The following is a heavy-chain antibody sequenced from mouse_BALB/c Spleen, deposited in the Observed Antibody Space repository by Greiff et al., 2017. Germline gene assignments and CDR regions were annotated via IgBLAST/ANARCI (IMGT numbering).Heavy chain of an antibody. CDR1: GYTFTSYW. V-gene: IGHV1S22*01. CDR2: IYPGSGST. J-gene: IGHJ4*01. Sequence: LQQPGSELVRPGASVKLSCKASGYTFTSYWMHWVKQRPGQGLEWIGNIYPGSGSTNYDEKFKSKATLTVDTSSSTAYMQLSSLTSEDSAVYYCTREDYYYGSSYPYYYAMDYWGQGTSVTGSS. CDR3: TREDYYYGSSYPYYYAMDY. D-gene: IGHD1-1*01.